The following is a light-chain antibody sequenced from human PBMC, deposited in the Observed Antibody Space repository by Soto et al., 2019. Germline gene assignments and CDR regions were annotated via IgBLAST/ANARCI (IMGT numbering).Light chain of an antibody. J-gene: IGLJ1*01. CDR2: DVS. Sequence: SVLTQSASVSGSPGQSITISCPGTSSDVGGYNYVSWYQQHPGNAPNHIIYDVSNRPSGVSNRFSGSKSGNTASLTISGLQAEDEADYYCSSYTSSSTLFYVFGTGTKVTVL. CDR1: SSDVGGYNY. V-gene: IGLV2-14*01. CDR3: SSYTSSSTLFYV.